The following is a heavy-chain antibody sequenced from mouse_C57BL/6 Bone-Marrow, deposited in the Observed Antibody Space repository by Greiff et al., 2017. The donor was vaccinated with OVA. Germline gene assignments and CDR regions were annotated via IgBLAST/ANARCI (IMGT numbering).Heavy chain of an antibody. CDR1: GYTFTSYW. D-gene: IGHD5-1*01. Sequence: QVQLQQPGAELVRPGSSVKLSCKASGYTFTSYWMHWVKQRPIQGLEWIGNIDPSDSETHYNQKFKDKATLTVDKSSSTAYMQLSSLTSEDSAVYYCSRDSTYLACFAYWGQGTLVTVSA. V-gene: IGHV1-52*01. CDR2: IDPSDSET. J-gene: IGHJ3*01. CDR3: SRDSTYLACFAY.